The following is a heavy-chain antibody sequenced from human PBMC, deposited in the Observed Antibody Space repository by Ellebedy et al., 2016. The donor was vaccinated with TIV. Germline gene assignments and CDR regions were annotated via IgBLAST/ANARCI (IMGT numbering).Heavy chain of an antibody. D-gene: IGHD6-19*01. CDR2: IYSSGNT. V-gene: IGHV4-30-4*01. J-gene: IGHJ4*02. Sequence: SETLSLTCTVSGGSISSGGHYWSWIRQPPGKGLEWIGYIYSSGNTYYNPSLMSRVTISVDTSKNHFSLKLSSVTAADTAVYYCARGGAVAGTIPIDYWGQGTLVTVSS. CDR1: GGSISSGGHY. CDR3: ARGGAVAGTIPIDY.